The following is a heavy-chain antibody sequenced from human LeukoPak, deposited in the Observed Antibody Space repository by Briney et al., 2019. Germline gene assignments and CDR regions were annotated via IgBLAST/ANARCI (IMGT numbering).Heavy chain of an antibody. CDR3: AKFRAITMIVVVGDAFDI. CDR2: ISGSGGST. D-gene: IGHD3-22*01. V-gene: IGHV3-23*01. J-gene: IGHJ3*02. CDR1: GFTFDDYA. Sequence: GRSLRLSCAASGFTFDDYAMHWVRQAPGKGLEWVSAISGSGGSTYYADSVKGRFTISRDNSKNTLYLQMNSLRAEDTAVYYCAKFRAITMIVVVGDAFDIWGQGTMVTVSS.